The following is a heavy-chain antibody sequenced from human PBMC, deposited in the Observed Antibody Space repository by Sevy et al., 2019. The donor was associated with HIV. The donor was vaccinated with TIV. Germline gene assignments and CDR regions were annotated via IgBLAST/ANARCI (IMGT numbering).Heavy chain of an antibody. V-gene: IGHV3-21*01. Sequence: GGSLRLSCAASGFTFSSYSMNWVRQAPGKGLEWVSSISSSSSYIYYADSVKGRFTISRDNAKNSLYLQMNSLRAEDTAGYYCARASSGYCSSTSCYGGNWFDPWGQGTLVTVSS. CDR1: GFTFSSYS. CDR2: ISSSSSYI. J-gene: IGHJ5*02. CDR3: ARASSGYCSSTSCYGGNWFDP. D-gene: IGHD2-2*01.